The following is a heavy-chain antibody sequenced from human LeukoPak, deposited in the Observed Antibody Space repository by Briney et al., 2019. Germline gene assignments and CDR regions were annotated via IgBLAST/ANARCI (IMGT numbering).Heavy chain of an antibody. CDR3: ARGHGIAAAGNDY. D-gene: IGHD6-13*01. CDR2: IYYSGST. V-gene: IGHV4-59*01. Sequence: SETLSLTCTVSGGSISSYYWSWIRQPPGKGLEWIGYIYYSGSTNYNPSLKSRVTISVDTSKNQFSLKLSSVTAADTAVYYCARGHGIAAAGNDYWGQGTLVTVSS. CDR1: GGSISSYY. J-gene: IGHJ4*02.